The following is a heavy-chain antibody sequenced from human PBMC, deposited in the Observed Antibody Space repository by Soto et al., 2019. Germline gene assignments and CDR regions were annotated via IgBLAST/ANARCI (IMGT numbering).Heavy chain of an antibody. Sequence: EVQLVESGGGLVKPGGSLRLSCAASGFTFRNAWMSWVRQAPGKGLEWVGRVKSKTDGGTTDYAAPVKGRFTISRDDSKNTLYLQMNSLKTEDTAVYYSCGADCGGDCYTPFDYWGQGTLVTVSS. D-gene: IGHD2-21*02. CDR2: VKSKTDGGTT. V-gene: IGHV3-15*01. CDR1: GFTFRNAW. J-gene: IGHJ4*02. CDR3: CGADCGGDCYTPFDY.